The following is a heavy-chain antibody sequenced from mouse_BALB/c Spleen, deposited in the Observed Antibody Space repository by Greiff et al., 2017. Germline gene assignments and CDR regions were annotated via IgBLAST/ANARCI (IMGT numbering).Heavy chain of an antibody. J-gene: IGHJ3*01. CDR1: GYSITSGYY. CDR3: ARGDGNYAAY. CDR2: ISYDGSN. D-gene: IGHD2-1*01. V-gene: IGHV3-6*02. Sequence: DVKLQESGPGLVKPSQSLSLTCSVTGYSITSGYYWNWIRQFPGNKLEWMGYISYDGSNNYNPSLKNRISITRDTSKNQFFLKLNSVTTEDTATYYCARGDGNYAAYWGQGTLVTVSA.